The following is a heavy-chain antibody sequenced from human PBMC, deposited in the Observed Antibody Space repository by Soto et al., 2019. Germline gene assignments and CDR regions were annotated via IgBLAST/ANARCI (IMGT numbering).Heavy chain of an antibody. J-gene: IGHJ4*02. V-gene: IGHV1-69*19. Sequence: QVQLVQSGAEMKKPGSSVKVSCPSSGGTFNTYAMNWVRQAPGQGPEWMGDISPMFGAANYAPKFQGRVPITADESTGTSYMQLSSLTSEDTALYFCAREGQVHTPAFVYWGQGTLVTVSS. D-gene: IGHD3-10*01. CDR1: GGTFNTYA. CDR2: ISPMFGAA. CDR3: AREGQVHTPAFVY.